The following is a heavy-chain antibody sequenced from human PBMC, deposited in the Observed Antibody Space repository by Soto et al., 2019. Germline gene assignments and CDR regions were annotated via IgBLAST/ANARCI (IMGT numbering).Heavy chain of an antibody. CDR2: IYHSGST. CDR3: ARRSSDNWFDP. J-gene: IGHJ5*02. Sequence: PSETLSLTCAVSGGSISSGGYSWSWIRQPPGKGLEWIGYIYHSGSTYYNPSIKSRVTISVDRSKNQFSLKLSSVTAADTAVYYCARRSSDNWFDPWGQGTLVTVSS. D-gene: IGHD3-10*01. V-gene: IGHV4-30-2*01. CDR1: GGSISSGGYS.